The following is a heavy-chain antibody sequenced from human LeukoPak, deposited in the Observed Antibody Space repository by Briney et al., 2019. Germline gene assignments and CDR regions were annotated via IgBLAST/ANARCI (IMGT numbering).Heavy chain of an antibody. CDR3: ARGGGPTPFDY. CDR1: GGSISSGGYP. D-gene: IGHD2-15*01. J-gene: IGHJ4*02. CDR2: IYHSGST. Sequence: PSETLSLTCTVSGGSISSGGYPWSWIRQPPGKGLEWIGYIYHSGSTYYNPSLKSQVTISVDRSKNQFSLKLSSVTAADTAVYYCARGGGPTPFDYWGQGTLVTVSS. V-gene: IGHV4-30-2*01.